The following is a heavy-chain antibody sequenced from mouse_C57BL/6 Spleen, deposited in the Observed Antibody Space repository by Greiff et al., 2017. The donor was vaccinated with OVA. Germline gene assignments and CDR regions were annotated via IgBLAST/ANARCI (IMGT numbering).Heavy chain of an antibody. J-gene: IGHJ1*01. CDR1: GYTFTDYY. CDR3: AISNPTIRGYFDV. Sequence: EVQLQQSGPELVKPGASVKISCKASGYTFTDYYMNWVKQSHGKSLEWIGDINPNNGGTSYNQKFKGKATLTVDKSSSTAYMELSSLTSEGSAVYYCAISNPTIRGYFDVWGAGTTVTVSS. CDR2: INPNNGGT. D-gene: IGHD2-10*01. V-gene: IGHV1-26*01.